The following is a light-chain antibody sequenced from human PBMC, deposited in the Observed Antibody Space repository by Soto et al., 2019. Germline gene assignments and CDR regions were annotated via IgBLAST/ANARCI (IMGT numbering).Light chain of an antibody. J-gene: IGLJ1*01. Sequence: QSALTQPPSVSGGPGQRVTISCTGSSSNIGAGYDVHWYQQLPGTAPKLLIYGDSNRPSGVPDRFSGSKSGASASLAITGLQAEDEADYYCQSYESDLPDSYVFGTGTKVPV. CDR3: QSYESDLPDSYV. V-gene: IGLV1-40*03. CDR1: SSNIGAGYD. CDR2: GDS.